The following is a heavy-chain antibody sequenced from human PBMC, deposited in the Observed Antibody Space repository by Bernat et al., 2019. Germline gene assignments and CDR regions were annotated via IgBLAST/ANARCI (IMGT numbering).Heavy chain of an antibody. J-gene: IGHJ1*01. CDR1: GFTFSSHA. V-gene: IGHV3-23*01. D-gene: IGHD2-15*01. Sequence: EVQLLESGGGLVQPGGSLRLSCAASGFTFSSHAMSWVRQAPGKGLEWFSAISGSGGSTYYADSVKGRFTISRDNSKNTLYLQMNSLRAEDTAVYYCARAVGRGWFQHWGQGTLVTVSS. CDR3: ARAVGRGWFQH. CDR2: ISGSGGST.